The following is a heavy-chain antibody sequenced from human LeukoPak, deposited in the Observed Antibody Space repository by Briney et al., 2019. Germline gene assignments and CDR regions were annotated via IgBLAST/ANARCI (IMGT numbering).Heavy chain of an antibody. CDR3: ARGWDVSPPGGY. Sequence: SVKVSCTASGGTFSSSPISWVRQAPGQGLEWMGGIVPAFGVANYAQKFQGRVTITADESTSTAYMELSSLRSEDTAIYYCARGWDVSPPGGYWGQGTLVTVSS. CDR1: GGTFSSSP. V-gene: IGHV1-69*13. D-gene: IGHD1-26*01. J-gene: IGHJ4*02. CDR2: IVPAFGVA.